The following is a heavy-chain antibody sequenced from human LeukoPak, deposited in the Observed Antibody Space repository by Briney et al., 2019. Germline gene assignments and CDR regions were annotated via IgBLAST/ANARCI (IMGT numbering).Heavy chain of an antibody. V-gene: IGHV4-39*07. CDR1: GGSISSSSYY. CDR2: IYYSGST. CDR3: ARRDYDILTGYYINY. Sequence: SETLSLTCTVSGGSISSSSYYWGWIRQPPGKGLEWIGSIYYSGSTNYNPSLKSRVTISVDTSKNQFSLKLSSVTAADTAVYYCARRDYDILTGYYINYWGQGTLVTVSS. J-gene: IGHJ4*02. D-gene: IGHD3-9*01.